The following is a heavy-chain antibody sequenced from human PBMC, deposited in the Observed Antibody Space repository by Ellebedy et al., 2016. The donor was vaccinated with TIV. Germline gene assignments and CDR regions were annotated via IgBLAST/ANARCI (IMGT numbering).Heavy chain of an antibody. CDR2: IYYSGST. V-gene: IGHV4-31*03. CDR1: GGSISSGGYY. Sequence: MPSETLSLTCTVSGGSISSGGYYWSWIRQHPGKGLEWIGYIYYSGSTYYNPSLKSRVTISVDTSKNQFSLKLSSVTAADTAVYYCARSWAATYYFDYWGQGTLVTVSS. D-gene: IGHD2-15*01. CDR3: ARSWAATYYFDY. J-gene: IGHJ4*02.